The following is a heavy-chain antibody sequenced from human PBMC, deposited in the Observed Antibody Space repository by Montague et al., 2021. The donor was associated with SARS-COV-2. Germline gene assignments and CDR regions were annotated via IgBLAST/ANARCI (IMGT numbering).Heavy chain of an antibody. CDR2: ISYDGSNK. CDR3: VRASLIKARIAVAGTTVY. Sequence: SLRLSCAASRFTFNNYAMHWVRRAPGKGLEWVAIISYDGSNKYYADSVKGRFAISRDNSKNTLYLQMNSLRAEDTAVYYCVRASLIKARIAVAGTTVYWGQGTLVTSSS. V-gene: IGHV3-30*09. D-gene: IGHD6-19*01. CDR1: RFTFNNYA. J-gene: IGHJ4*02.